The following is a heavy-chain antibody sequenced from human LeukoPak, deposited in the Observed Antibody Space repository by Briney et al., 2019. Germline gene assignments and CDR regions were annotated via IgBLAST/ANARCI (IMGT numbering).Heavy chain of an antibody. D-gene: IGHD3-3*01. CDR1: GYTFTSYG. Sequence: ASVKVSCKASGYTFTSYGISWVRQAPGQGLEWMGRINPNSGGTNYAQKFQGRVTMTRDTSISTAYMELSRLRSDDTAVYYCARDLFTYYDFWSGQYYYYGMDVWGQGTTVTVSS. J-gene: IGHJ6*02. V-gene: IGHV1-2*06. CDR3: ARDLFTYYDFWSGQYYYYGMDV. CDR2: INPNSGGT.